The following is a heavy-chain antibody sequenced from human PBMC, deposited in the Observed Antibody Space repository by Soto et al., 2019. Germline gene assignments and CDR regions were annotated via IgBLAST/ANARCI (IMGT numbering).Heavy chain of an antibody. D-gene: IGHD2-21*02. V-gene: IGHV3-23*01. CDR3: AKDDFTDRGDDYFDY. CDR2: IGASGDIT. J-gene: IGHJ4*02. Sequence: PGGSLRLSCAASGFSFTNFAMSWVRQAPGKGLEWVAGIGASGDITWYADSVKGRLPISRDNSKNTLYLQLNSLRFEDTAVYYCAKDDFTDRGDDYFDYWGPGTLVTVSS. CDR1: GFSFTNFA.